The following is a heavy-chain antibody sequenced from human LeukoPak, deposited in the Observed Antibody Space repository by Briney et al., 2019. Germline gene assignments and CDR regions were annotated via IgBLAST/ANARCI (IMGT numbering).Heavy chain of an antibody. CDR3: ATNIAATGYDYGMYV. D-gene: IGHD2-15*01. Sequence: SVKDSCKASGFTFTSSAMQWVRQARGQRLEWIGWIVVGSGNTNYAQKFQERVTITRDMSTSTAYMQLSSLRSEDTAVYYCATNIAATGYDYGMYVWGQGTTVTVSS. J-gene: IGHJ6*02. CDR1: GFTFTSSA. CDR2: IVVGSGNT. V-gene: IGHV1-58*02.